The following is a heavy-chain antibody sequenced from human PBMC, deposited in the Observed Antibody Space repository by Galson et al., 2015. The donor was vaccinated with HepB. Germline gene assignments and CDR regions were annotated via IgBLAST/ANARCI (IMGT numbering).Heavy chain of an antibody. CDR2: IKKDEREK. V-gene: IGHV3-7*03. D-gene: IGHD1-7*01. CDR1: GFTFSNYW. Sequence: SLRLSCAVSGFTFSNYWMSWVRQAPGEGLEWVANIKKDEREKYYVDSVKGRFTISRDDAKNSLFLQMNSLRAEDTAVYYCARSGLNWDYPHDNWGQGTLVTVSS. CDR3: ARSGLNWDYPHDN. J-gene: IGHJ4*02.